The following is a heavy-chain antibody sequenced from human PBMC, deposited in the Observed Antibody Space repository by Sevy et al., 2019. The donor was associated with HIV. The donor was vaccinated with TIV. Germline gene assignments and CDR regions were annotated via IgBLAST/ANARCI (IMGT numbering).Heavy chain of an antibody. CDR1: GGTFSSYA. V-gene: IGHV1-69*04. CDR3: ARDASSYCTSYSCYGGWFHP. CDR2: IIPIPGIP. D-gene: IGHD2-2*01. Sequence: ASVKVSCKASGGTFSSYAINWVRQAPGQGLEWMGRIIPIPGIPNYAQKFQGRVTITADKSTSTAYMELSSLRSEDTAVYYCARDASSYCTSYSCYGGWFHPWGQGTLVTVSS. J-gene: IGHJ5*02.